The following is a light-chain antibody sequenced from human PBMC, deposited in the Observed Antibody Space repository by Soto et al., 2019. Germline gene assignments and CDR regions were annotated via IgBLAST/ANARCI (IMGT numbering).Light chain of an antibody. CDR3: QQFDTFFWT. Sequence: DIQMTQSPSTLSASVGDRVTITCPASQTIDNWLAWYQQKPGKAPKLLIYDASRLESGVPSRFSGSGSGTDFTLTITGLQPDDFATYYCQQFDTFFWTFGPGTRVEIK. CDR2: DAS. V-gene: IGKV1-5*01. CDR1: QTIDNW. J-gene: IGKJ1*01.